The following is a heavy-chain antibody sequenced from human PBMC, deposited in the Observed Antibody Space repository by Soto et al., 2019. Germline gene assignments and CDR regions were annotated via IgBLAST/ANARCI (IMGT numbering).Heavy chain of an antibody. Sequence: GSLRLSCAASGFTFDNYAMGWVRQAPWKGLEWVSAITGSGSDTYYLDSVKGRFSISRDNSKNTLYLQMNSLRAEDTAICYCAKLGSSTWSPHYYFDYWGQGTLVTVSS. CDR3: AKLGSSTWSPHYYFDY. CDR1: GFTFDNYA. J-gene: IGHJ4*02. CDR2: ITGSGSDT. D-gene: IGHD2-2*01. V-gene: IGHV3-23*01.